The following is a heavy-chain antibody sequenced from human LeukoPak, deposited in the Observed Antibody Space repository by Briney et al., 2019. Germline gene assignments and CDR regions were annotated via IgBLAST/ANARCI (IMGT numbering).Heavy chain of an antibody. V-gene: IGHV1-18*01. D-gene: IGHD3-22*01. CDR2: ISAYNGNT. CDR3: ARGHHYDTSGHLGY. J-gene: IGHJ4*02. CDR1: GYTFTSYD. Sequence: ASVKVSCKASGYTFTSYDISWVRQAPGQGLEWMGWISAYNGNTNYAQKLRGRVTLTTDTSTSTAYMEVSSLRSDDTAVYYCARGHHYDTSGHLGYWGQGTLVTVSS.